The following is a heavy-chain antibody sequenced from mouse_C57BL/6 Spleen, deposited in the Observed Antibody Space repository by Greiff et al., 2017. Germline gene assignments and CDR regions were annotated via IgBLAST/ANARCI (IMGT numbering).Heavy chain of an antibody. J-gene: IGHJ4*01. CDR1: GYTFTSYW. V-gene: IGHV1-55*01. CDR2: IYPGSGST. D-gene: IGHD2-1*01. CDR3: ARGNYGNYVNAMDY. Sequence: VQLQQPGAELVKPGASVKMSCKASGYTFTSYWITWVKQRPGQGLEWIGDIYPGSGSTTYNEKFKSKATLTVDTSSSTAYMQLSSLTSEDSAVYYCARGNYGNYVNAMDYWGQGTSVTVAS.